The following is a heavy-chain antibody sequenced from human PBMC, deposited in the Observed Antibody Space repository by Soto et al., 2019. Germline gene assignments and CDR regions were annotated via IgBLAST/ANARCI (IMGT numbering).Heavy chain of an antibody. J-gene: IGHJ4*02. CDR1: GGSFSGYY. D-gene: IGHD3-3*01. Sequence: SETLSLTCAVYGGSFSGYYRSWIRQPPGKGLEWIGEINHSGSTNYNPSLKSRVTISVDTSKNQFSLKLSSVTAADTAVYYCARFLYYDFWSGYYTGSDYFDYWGQGTLVTVSS. CDR2: INHSGST. CDR3: ARFLYYDFWSGYYTGSDYFDY. V-gene: IGHV4-34*01.